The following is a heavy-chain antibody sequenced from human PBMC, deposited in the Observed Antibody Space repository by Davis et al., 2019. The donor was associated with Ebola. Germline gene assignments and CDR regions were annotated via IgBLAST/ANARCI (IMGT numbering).Heavy chain of an antibody. V-gene: IGHV4-34*01. CDR1: GGSISSYY. CDR2: INHSGST. J-gene: IGHJ4*02. Sequence: SETLSLTCTVSGGSISSYYWSWIRQPPGKGLEWIGEINHSGSTNYNPSLKNRVTISVDTSKNQFSLKLSSVTAADTAVYYCARVLSGDCCYFDYWGQGTLVTVSS. CDR3: ARVLSGDCCYFDY. D-gene: IGHD2-21*02.